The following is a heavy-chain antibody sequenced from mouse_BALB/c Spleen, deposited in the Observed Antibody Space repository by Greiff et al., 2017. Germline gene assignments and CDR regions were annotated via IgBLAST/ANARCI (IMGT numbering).Heavy chain of an antibody. Sequence: EVQRVESGGGLVQPGGSRTLSCAASGFTFSSFGMHWVRQAPEKGLEWVAYISSGSSTIYYADTVTGRFTISRDNPKNTLFLQMTSLRSEDTAMYYCARSGGYYGNGFAYWGQGTLVTVSA. CDR2: ISSGSSTI. CDR3: ARSGGYYGNGFAY. V-gene: IGHV5-17*02. J-gene: IGHJ3*01. CDR1: GFTFSSFG. D-gene: IGHD2-1*01.